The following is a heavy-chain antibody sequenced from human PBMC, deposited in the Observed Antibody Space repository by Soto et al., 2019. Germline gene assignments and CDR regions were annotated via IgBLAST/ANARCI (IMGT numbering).Heavy chain of an antibody. CDR2: INHSGTT. CDR3: ASEAWRNAY. D-gene: IGHD3-3*01. J-gene: IGHJ4*02. Sequence: SETLSLTCTVSGGSISSGGYYWSWIRQHPGKGLEWIGEINHSGTTHYNPSLESRVTISVDASKKQFSLKLTSVTAADTAVYYCASEAWRNAYWGLGSLVTVSS. CDR1: GGSISSGGYY. V-gene: IGHV4-31*03.